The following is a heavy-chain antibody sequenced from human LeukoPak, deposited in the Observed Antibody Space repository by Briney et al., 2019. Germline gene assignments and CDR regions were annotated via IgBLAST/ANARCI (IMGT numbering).Heavy chain of an antibody. CDR3: ARERKSGWLSRTHNFDS. D-gene: IGHD6-19*01. CDR1: GFTFSSYG. V-gene: IGHV3-30*03. Sequence: PGGSLRLSCAASGFTFSSYGMHWVRQAPGKGLEWVAVISYDGSNKYYADSVKGRFTISRDNAQNSLYLQMNSLRGEDTAVYYCARERKSGWLSRTHNFDSWGQGTLVTVSS. CDR2: ISYDGSNK. J-gene: IGHJ4*02.